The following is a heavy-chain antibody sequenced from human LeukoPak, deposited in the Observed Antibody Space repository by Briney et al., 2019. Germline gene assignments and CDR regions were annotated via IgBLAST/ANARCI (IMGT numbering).Heavy chain of an antibody. CDR1: GFTFSSYG. V-gene: IGHV3-30*02. CDR3: AKDSRGYSYGYGGNYFDY. J-gene: IGHJ4*02. Sequence: TGGSLRLSCAASGFTFSSYGMQWVRQAPGKGLEWVAFIRYDGSNKYYADSVKGRFTISRDNSKNTLYLQMNSLRAEDTAVYYCAKDSRGYSYGYGGNYFDYWGQGTLVTVSS. CDR2: IRYDGSNK. D-gene: IGHD5-18*01.